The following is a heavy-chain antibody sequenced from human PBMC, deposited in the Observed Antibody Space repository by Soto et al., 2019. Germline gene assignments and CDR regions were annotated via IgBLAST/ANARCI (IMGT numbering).Heavy chain of an antibody. CDR2: IAGSGDMT. J-gene: IGHJ4*02. Sequence: GGSLRLSCAASGCTFNLYCMSWVRQTSGKGLEWVSSIAGSGDMTYYADSVKGRFTISRDNSNNTLFLQMNRLRAEDTAVYYCAKLCGSGSYWPFDYCGQGMVVTVSS. CDR1: GCTFNLYC. D-gene: IGHD3-10*01. V-gene: IGHV3-23*01. CDR3: AKLCGSGSYWPFDY.